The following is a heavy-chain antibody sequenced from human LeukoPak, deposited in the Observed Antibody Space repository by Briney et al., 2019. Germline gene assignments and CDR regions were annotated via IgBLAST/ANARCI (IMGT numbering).Heavy chain of an antibody. CDR1: GFTFSSYG. V-gene: IGHV3-30*18. CDR2: ISYDGSNK. D-gene: IGHD1-20*01. CDR3: AKAASGNWNDVSDY. J-gene: IGHJ4*02. Sequence: GGSLRLSCAASGFTFSSYGMHWVRQAPGKGLEWVAVISYDGSNKYYADSVKGRFTISRDNSKNTLYLQMNSLRAEDTAVYYCAKAASGNWNDVSDYWGQGTLVTVSS.